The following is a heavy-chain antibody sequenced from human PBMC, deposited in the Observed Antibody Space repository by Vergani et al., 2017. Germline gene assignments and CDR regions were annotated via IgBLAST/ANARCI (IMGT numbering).Heavy chain of an antibody. Sequence: QVQLVQSGAEVRKPGASVKVSCKASRYTFTSYGFSWVRQAPGQGLEWMGWISVYNGNTNYAQKLQGRVTMTTDTSTGTAYMELRSLRSDDTAVYYCARALSATYYSGSGSYYPRSNYFYYWGQGTLVTVSS. CDR2: ISVYNGNT. CDR1: RYTFTSYG. V-gene: IGHV1-18*01. CDR3: ARALSATYYSGSGSYYPRSNYFYY. J-gene: IGHJ4*02. D-gene: IGHD3-10*01.